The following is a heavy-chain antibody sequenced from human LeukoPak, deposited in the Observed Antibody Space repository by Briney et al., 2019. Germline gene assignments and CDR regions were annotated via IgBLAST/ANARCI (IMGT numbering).Heavy chain of an antibody. V-gene: IGHV4-39*07. Sequence: SETVSLTCTVFGGSISSSSYYWGWIRQPPGKGLEWIGSIYYSGSTYYNPSLKSRVTISVDTSKNQFSLKLSSVTAADTAVYYCARANWGLHAFDIWGRGTMVTVFS. CDR2: IYYSGST. J-gene: IGHJ3*02. D-gene: IGHD7-27*01. CDR3: ARANWGLHAFDI. CDR1: GGSISSSSYY.